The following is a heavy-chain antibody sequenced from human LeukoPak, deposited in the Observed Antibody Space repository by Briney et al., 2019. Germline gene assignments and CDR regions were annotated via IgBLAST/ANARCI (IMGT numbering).Heavy chain of an antibody. V-gene: IGHV4-4*02. Sequence: SETLSLTCAVSGGSISSSNWWSWVRQPPGKGLEWIGEIYHSGSTNYNPSLKSRVTIPVDKSKNQFSLKLSSVTAADTAVYYCASFPIVVVPAAMGGAGYWGQGTLVTVSS. CDR3: ASFPIVVVPAAMGGAGY. CDR1: GGSISSSNW. D-gene: IGHD2-2*01. CDR2: IYHSGST. J-gene: IGHJ4*02.